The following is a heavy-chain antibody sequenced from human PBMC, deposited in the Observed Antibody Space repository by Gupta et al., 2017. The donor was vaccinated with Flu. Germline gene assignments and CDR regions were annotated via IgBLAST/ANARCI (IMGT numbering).Heavy chain of an antibody. CDR1: GFTFSSYW. CDR3: ARAKQQLRWGYFDY. V-gene: IGHV3-7*01. D-gene: IGHD6-13*01. CDR2: IKQDGSEK. Sequence: EVQLVESGGGLVQPGGSLRLSCAASGFTFSSYWMSWVRQAPGKGLEWVANIKQDGSEKYYVDSVKGRFTISRDNAKNSLYLQMNSLRAEDTAVYYCARAKQQLRWGYFDYWGQGTLVTVSS. J-gene: IGHJ4*02.